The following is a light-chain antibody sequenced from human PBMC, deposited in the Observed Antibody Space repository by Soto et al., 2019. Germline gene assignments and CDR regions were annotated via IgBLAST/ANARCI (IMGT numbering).Light chain of an antibody. CDR1: QIVNTFY. CDR2: GAS. CDR3: HQFGSSGSLT. Sequence: EVVLSQSPGTLSLSPGESATLSCRASQIVNTFYLAWYQQKPGQAPRLLIYGASSRATGIPDRFSASGSATDCSLTIRRLEPEDFAVYYCHQFGSSGSLTFGGGTKVEIK. J-gene: IGKJ4*01. V-gene: IGKV3-20*01.